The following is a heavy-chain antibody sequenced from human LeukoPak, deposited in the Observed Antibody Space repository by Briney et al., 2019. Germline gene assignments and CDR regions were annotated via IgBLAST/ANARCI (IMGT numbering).Heavy chain of an antibody. D-gene: IGHD3-22*01. CDR3: ARLYYDSSGYYPFDY. J-gene: IGHJ4*02. CDR1: GFSLSTSGMC. CDR2: IDWDDDK. V-gene: IGHV2-70*11. Sequence: SGPTLVKPTQTLTLTCTFSGFSLSTSGMCVSWIRQPPGKALEWLARIDWDDDKYYSTSLKTRLTISKDTSKNQVVLTMTNMDPVDTATYYCARLYYDSSGYYPFDYWGQGTLVTVSS.